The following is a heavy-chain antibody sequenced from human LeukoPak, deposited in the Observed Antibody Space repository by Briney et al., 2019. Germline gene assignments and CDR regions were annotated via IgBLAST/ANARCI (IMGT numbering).Heavy chain of an antibody. Sequence: GGSLRLSCTASGFTFGDYAMSWFRQAPGKGLEWVGFIRSKAYGGTTEYAASVKGRFTISRDDSKSIAYLQMNSLKTEDTAVYYCTRGGAGDDYGDIGGDYWGQGTLVTVSS. CDR2: IRSKAYGGTT. CDR3: TRGGAGDDYGDIGGDY. J-gene: IGHJ4*02. CDR1: GFTFGDYA. V-gene: IGHV3-49*03. D-gene: IGHD4-17*01.